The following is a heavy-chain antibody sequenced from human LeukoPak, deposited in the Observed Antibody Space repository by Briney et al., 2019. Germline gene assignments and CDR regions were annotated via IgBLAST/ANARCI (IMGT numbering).Heavy chain of an antibody. J-gene: IGHJ4*02. CDR3: ARDRGRALIAARPLDY. CDR2: IKQDGSEK. CDR1: GFTFSSYW. D-gene: IGHD6-6*01. V-gene: IGHV3-7*01. Sequence: GGSLRLSCAASGFTFSSYWMSWVRQAPGKGLEWVANIKQDGSEKYYVDSVKGRFTISRDNAKNSLYLQMNSLRAEDTAVYYCARDRGRALIAARPLDYWGQGTLVTVSS.